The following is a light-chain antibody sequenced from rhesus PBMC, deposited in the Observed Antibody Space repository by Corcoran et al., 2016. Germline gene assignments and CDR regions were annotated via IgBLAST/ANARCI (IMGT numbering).Light chain of an antibody. CDR1: QSVGSY. J-gene: IGKJ2*01. Sequence: EIVMTQSPATLSLSPGETATLSCRASQSVGSYLAWYQQTPGQDPKLLVHSASFRATGIPDRCSGSGSRTDVTLTISSLEPEDVGVYHCQQYNDLLPSFGQGTKGEIK. CDR2: SAS. V-gene: IGKV3-40*03. CDR3: QQYNDLLPS.